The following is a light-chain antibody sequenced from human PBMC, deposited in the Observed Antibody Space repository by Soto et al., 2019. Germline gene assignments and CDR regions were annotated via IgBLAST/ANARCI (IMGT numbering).Light chain of an antibody. V-gene: IGKV3-20*01. CDR1: QSVTSNS. CDR3: HQYGGPPRT. J-gene: IGKJ1*01. CDR2: GAS. Sequence: EIVLTQSPGTLSLSLGERATLSCRGSQSVTSNSLSWYQQKPGQAPRLLIYGASTRVTGIPDRFSGSGSGTEFTFTISRLEPEDFALYYCHQYGGPPRTFGQGTKVDIK.